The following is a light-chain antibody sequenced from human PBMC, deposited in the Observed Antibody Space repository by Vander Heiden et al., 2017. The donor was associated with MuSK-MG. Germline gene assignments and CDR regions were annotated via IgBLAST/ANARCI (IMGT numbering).Light chain of an antibody. CDR2: QDT. CDR3: QAWDSSVV. Sequence: SYELTPPPSASVSPGQTASTTCSADKVGYKYGCWYQQKPGPSPVLLIYQDTKRPSGIPGRFSGSNSGNTATLTISGTQAMDEADYYCQAWDSSVVFGGGTKLTVL. V-gene: IGLV3-1*01. CDR1: KVGYKY. J-gene: IGLJ2*01.